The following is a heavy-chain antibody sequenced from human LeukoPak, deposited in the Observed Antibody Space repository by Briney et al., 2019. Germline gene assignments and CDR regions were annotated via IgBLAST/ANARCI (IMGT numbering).Heavy chain of an antibody. D-gene: IGHD5-24*01. Sequence: SQTLSLTCAISGDSVSNNDGGWNWIRQSPSKGLEWLGRTYYNSMWYNDSAVSVKSRMTINPDTSKNQFSLQLNSVTPEDTAVYYCARGWLQSGFDCWGQGSLVTVSS. CDR2: TYYNSMWYN. CDR1: GDSVSNNDGG. CDR3: ARGWLQSGFDC. J-gene: IGHJ4*02. V-gene: IGHV6-1*01.